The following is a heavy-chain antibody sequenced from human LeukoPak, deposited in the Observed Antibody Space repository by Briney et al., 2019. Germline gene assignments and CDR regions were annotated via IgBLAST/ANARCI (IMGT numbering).Heavy chain of an antibody. Sequence: PGGSLRLSCAASGFTFDDYTMHWVRQAPGKGLEWVSLISWDGGSTYYADSVKGRFTISRDNSKNSLYLQMNSLRTEDTALYYCAKGTYSSSWYENWFDPWGQGTLVTVSS. D-gene: IGHD6-13*01. CDR2: ISWDGGST. V-gene: IGHV3-43*01. CDR3: AKGTYSSSWYENWFDP. CDR1: GFTFDDYT. J-gene: IGHJ5*02.